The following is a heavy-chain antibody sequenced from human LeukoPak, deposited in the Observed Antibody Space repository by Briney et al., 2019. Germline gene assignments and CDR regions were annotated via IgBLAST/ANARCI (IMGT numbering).Heavy chain of an antibody. V-gene: IGHV3-7*03. CDR1: GFTFNSYW. Sequence: GGSLRLSCAASGFTFNSYWMAWVRQAPGKGLEWVANIKQDGNKKYYVDSVKGRFTISRDNAKNSLYLQMNSLRAEDTAVYYCAKDPNGDYIGTFDIWGQGTMVTVSS. J-gene: IGHJ3*02. CDR2: IKQDGNKK. D-gene: IGHD4-17*01. CDR3: AKDPNGDYIGTFDI.